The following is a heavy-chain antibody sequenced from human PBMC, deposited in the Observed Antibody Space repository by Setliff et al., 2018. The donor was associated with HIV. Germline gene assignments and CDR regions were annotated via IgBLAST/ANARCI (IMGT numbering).Heavy chain of an antibody. Sequence: GASVKVSCKASGGTFSAYAVNWVRQAPGQGLEWMGRIISILGTPNYSHKFQGRVTITADKSTTTTYMELSSLRSDDTAIYYCARDFHVLGYCSADSCPYDASDVWGQGTVVTVSS. D-gene: IGHD2-15*01. CDR3: ARDFHVLGYCSADSCPYDASDV. J-gene: IGHJ3*01. CDR1: GGTFSAYA. CDR2: IISILGTP. V-gene: IGHV1-69*04.